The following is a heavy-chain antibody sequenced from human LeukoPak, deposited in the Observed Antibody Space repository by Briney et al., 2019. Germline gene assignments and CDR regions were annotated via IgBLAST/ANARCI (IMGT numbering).Heavy chain of an antibody. J-gene: IGHJ4*02. Sequence: PGGSLRLSCAASGFTFSSYAMHWVRQAPGKGLEWVAVISYDGSNKYYADSVKGRFTISRDNSKNTLYLQMNSLRAEDTAVYYCARETSGYDLFDYWGQGTLVTVSS. CDR3: ARETSGYDLFDY. CDR1: GFTFSSYA. D-gene: IGHD5-12*01. CDR2: ISYDGSNK. V-gene: IGHV3-30*04.